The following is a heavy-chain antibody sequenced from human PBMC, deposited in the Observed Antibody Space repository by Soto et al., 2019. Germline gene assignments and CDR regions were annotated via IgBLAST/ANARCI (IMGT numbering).Heavy chain of an antibody. D-gene: IGHD6-25*01. V-gene: IGHV4-38-2*01. CDR3: ARRRGSSGGGDFDY. CDR1: GYSISSGYY. J-gene: IGHJ4*02. CDR2: IYHSGST. Sequence: PSETLSLTCAVSGYSISSGYYWGWIRQPPGKGLEWIGSIYHSGSTYYNPSLKSRVTISVDTSKNQFSLKLSSVTAADTAVYYCARRRGSSGGGDFDYWGQGTLVTSPQ.